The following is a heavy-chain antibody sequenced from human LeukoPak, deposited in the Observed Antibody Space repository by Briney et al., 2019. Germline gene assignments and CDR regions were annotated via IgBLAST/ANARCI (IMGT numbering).Heavy chain of an antibody. J-gene: IGHJ5*02. V-gene: IGHV4-39*07. CDR1: GGSISSGDYY. Sequence: SETLSLTCTVSGGSISSGDYYWSWIRQPPGKGLEWIGEIYHSGSTNYNPSLKSRVTISVDKSKNQFSLKLSSVTAADTAVYYCARASISPNWFDPWGQGTLVTVSS. D-gene: IGHD6-6*01. CDR3: ARASISPNWFDP. CDR2: IYHSGST.